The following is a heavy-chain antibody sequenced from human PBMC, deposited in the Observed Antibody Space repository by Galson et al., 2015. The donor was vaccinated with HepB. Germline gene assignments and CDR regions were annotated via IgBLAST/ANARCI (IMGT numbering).Heavy chain of an antibody. CDR2: ISYDGSNK. CDR1: GFTFSSYA. Sequence: SLRLSCAASGFTFSSYAMHWVRQAPGKGLEWVAVISYDGSNKYYADSVKGRFTISRDNSKNTLYLQMNSLRAEDTAVYYCARERVRGVIIDYWGQGTLVTVSS. D-gene: IGHD3-10*01. V-gene: IGHV3-30-3*01. CDR3: ARERVRGVIIDY. J-gene: IGHJ4*02.